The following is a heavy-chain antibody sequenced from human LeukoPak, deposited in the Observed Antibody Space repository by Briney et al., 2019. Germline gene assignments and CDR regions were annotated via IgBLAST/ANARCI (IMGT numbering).Heavy chain of an antibody. D-gene: IGHD6-13*01. J-gene: IGHJ3*02. CDR1: GGSISSYY. Sequence: SETLSLTCTVSGGSISSYYWSWIRQPPGKGLEWIGYIHYSGSTNYNPSLKSRVTISVGMPKNQFSLKLSSVTVADTAVYYCARGAVAAADDAFDIWGQGTMVTVSS. CDR3: ARGAVAAADDAFDI. CDR2: IHYSGST. V-gene: IGHV4-59*08.